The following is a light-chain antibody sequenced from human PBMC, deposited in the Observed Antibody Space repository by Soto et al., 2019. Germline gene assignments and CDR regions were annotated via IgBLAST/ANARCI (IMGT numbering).Light chain of an antibody. CDR1: SSDVGAYNY. V-gene: IGLV2-14*01. CDR3: SSYSGNNPAV. J-gene: IGLJ2*01. CDR2: EVN. Sequence: QSALTQPASASGSPGQSISISCTGSSSDVGAYNYVSWYQQHPGKAPKLLIYEVNKRPSGLAHRFSGSKSGNTASLTISGHHKEEEADYYCSSYSGNNPAVFGGGTKVTVL.